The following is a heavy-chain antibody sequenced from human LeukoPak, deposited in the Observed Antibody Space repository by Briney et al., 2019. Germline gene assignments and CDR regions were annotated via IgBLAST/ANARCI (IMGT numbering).Heavy chain of an antibody. CDR3: APEDRGYRFDY. Sequence: SETLSLTCTVSGGSISSSSYYWGWIRQPPGKGLEWIGSIYYSGSTYYNPSLKSRVTISVDTSKNQFSLKLSSVTAADTAVYYCAPEDRGYRFDYWGQGTLVTVSS. D-gene: IGHD3-22*01. CDR1: GGSISSSSYY. J-gene: IGHJ4*02. CDR2: IYYSGST. V-gene: IGHV4-39*07.